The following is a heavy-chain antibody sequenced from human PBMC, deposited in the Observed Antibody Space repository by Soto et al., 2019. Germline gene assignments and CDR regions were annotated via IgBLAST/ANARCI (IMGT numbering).Heavy chain of an antibody. D-gene: IGHD3-16*01. CDR3: ARGGDYYYGLDV. J-gene: IGHJ6*02. CDR1: GYTFTGYY. Sequence: ASVKVSCKASGYTFTGYYVHWVRQAPGHGLEWLGWIHLNSGGTNYIQKVQGRVTLTTEASTSTAYMELRSLRSDDTAVYYCARGGDYYYGLDVWGQGTTVTVSS. CDR2: IHLNSGGT. V-gene: IGHV1-2*02.